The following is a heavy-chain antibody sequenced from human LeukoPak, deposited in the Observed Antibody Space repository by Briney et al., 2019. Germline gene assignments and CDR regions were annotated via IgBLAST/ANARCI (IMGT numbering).Heavy chain of an antibody. J-gene: IGHJ4*02. CDR1: GGSISNYY. CDR3: ARGPLWFGELAGYYFDY. Sequence: SETLSLTCTVSGGSISNYYWNWIRQPAGKGLEWIGHIYTSGSTNYNPSLKSRVTISVDTSKNQFSLKLSSVTAADTAVYYCARGPLWFGELAGYYFDYWGQGTLVTVSS. D-gene: IGHD3-10*01. CDR2: IYTSGST. V-gene: IGHV4-4*07.